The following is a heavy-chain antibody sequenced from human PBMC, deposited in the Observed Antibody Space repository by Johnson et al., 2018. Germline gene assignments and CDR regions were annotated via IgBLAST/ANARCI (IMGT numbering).Heavy chain of an antibody. CDR2: IYPGDSDT. Sequence: VQLQESGAEVKKPGQSLNISCTASGYRFTNNWIGWVRQMPGKGLEWMGIIYPGDSDTRYSPSFQGRVTISADKSISTAYLQLSSLKASDTATYYCAGLPRIAVAVYSGMDVWGQGTTVSVSS. CDR3: AGLPRIAVAVYSGMDV. D-gene: IGHD6-19*01. J-gene: IGHJ6*02. CDR1: GYRFTNNW. V-gene: IGHV5-51*01.